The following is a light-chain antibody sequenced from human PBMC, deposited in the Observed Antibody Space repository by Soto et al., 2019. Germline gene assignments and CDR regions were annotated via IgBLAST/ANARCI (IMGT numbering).Light chain of an antibody. CDR1: QSVTSNH. V-gene: IGKV3-20*01. CDR2: GAS. CDR3: QQYATSPRT. J-gene: IGKJ4*01. Sequence: EIGLTQSPGTLSLSPGERATLSCKASQSVTSNHLVWYQQMPGQAPRLLIGGASRRATGVPDRFTGSGSGTDFYLTIDRLEPEDAAMYYCQQYATSPRTFGGGTKVEIK.